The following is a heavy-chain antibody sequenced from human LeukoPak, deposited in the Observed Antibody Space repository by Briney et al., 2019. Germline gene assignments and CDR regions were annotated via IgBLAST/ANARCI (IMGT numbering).Heavy chain of an antibody. CDR3: AKDRFYDILTGYPDY. D-gene: IGHD3-9*01. Sequence: GGSLRLSCAAPGFPLSSFGMSWVRQAPGKGLEWVSAISGSSGRTYYADAVKGRFTVSRDISKNTVSLQMNRLRADDTAMYHCAKDRFYDILTGYPDYWGQGTLVTVSS. V-gene: IGHV3-23*01. J-gene: IGHJ4*02. CDR2: ISGSSGRT. CDR1: GFPLSSFG.